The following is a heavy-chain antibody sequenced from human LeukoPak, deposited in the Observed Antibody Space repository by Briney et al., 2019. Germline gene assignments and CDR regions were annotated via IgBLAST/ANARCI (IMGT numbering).Heavy chain of an antibody. V-gene: IGHV4-59*01. CDR2: IYYSGST. CDR3: AREYSSGWIYGMDV. Sequence: SETLSLTCTVSGGSISSYYWSWIRQPPGKGLEWIGCIYYSGSTNYNPSLKSRVTISVDTSKNQFSLKLSSVTAADTAVYYCAREYSSGWIYGMDVWGQGTTVTVSS. J-gene: IGHJ6*02. CDR1: GGSISSYY. D-gene: IGHD6-19*01.